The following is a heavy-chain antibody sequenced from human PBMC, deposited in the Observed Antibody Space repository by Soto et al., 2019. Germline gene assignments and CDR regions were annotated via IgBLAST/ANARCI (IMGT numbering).Heavy chain of an antibody. Sequence: SETLSLTCAVYGWSFSGYYWSWIRQPPGKGLEWIGEINHGGSTNYNPSLKSRVTISVDTSKNQFSLKLSSVTAADTAVYYCARDGASRQPLDYWGQGTLVTVSS. CDR1: GWSFSGYY. CDR3: ARDGASRQPLDY. CDR2: INHGGST. D-gene: IGHD2-2*01. J-gene: IGHJ4*02. V-gene: IGHV4-34*01.